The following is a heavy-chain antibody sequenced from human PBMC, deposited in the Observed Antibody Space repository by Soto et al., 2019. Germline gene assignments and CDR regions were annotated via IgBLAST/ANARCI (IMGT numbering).Heavy chain of an antibody. D-gene: IGHD3-22*01. CDR3: AREDGTMIVVVTGAFDI. Sequence: PGGSLRLSCAASGFTFSSYSMNWVRQAPGKGLEWVSSISSSSYIYYADSVKGRFTISRDNAKNSLYLQMNSLRAEDTAVYYCAREDGTMIVVVTGAFDIWGQGTMVTVSS. J-gene: IGHJ3*02. CDR1: GFTFSSYS. CDR2: ISSSSYI. V-gene: IGHV3-21*01.